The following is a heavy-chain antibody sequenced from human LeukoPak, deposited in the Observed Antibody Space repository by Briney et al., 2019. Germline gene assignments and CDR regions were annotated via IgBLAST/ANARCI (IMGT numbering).Heavy chain of an antibody. J-gene: IGHJ4*02. D-gene: IGHD3-22*01. V-gene: IGHV3-74*01. Sequence: GGSLRLSCAASGFTFSCYWMHWVRHAPGKGLVWVSRINTDGSSTTYADSVKGRFNISRDNAKNTLYLQMNSLRAEDTAVYYCARVATYYDSSGYNSGYFDYWGQGTLVTVSS. CDR2: INTDGSST. CDR3: ARVATYYDSSGYNSGYFDY. CDR1: GFTFSCYW.